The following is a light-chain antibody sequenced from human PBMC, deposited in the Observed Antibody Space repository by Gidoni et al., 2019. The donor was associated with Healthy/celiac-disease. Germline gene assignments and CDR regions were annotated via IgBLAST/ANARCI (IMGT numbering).Light chain of an antibody. Sequence: DIVMTQSPDALAVSLGERSTINCKSSQSVLYSSNNKNYLAWYPQKPEQPPKLLIYWAYTRESGVPDRFSGSGSGTDFTLTISSLQAEDVAVYYCQQYYSTPPTFGQGTKLEIK. CDR1: QSVLYSSNNKNY. CDR2: WAY. J-gene: IGKJ2*01. V-gene: IGKV4-1*01. CDR3: QQYYSTPPT.